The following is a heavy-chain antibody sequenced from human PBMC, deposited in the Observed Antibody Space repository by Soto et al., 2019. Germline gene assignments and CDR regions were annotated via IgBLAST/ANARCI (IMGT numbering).Heavy chain of an antibody. CDR2: IIPIFGTA. V-gene: IGHV1-69*13. D-gene: IGHD4-17*01. J-gene: IGHJ5*02. CDR3: ARGIKYGDYSRWLAP. CDR1: GGTFSSYA. Sequence: SLKVSCKASGGTFSSYAISWVRQAPGQGLEWMGGIIPIFGTANYAQKFQGRVTITADESTSTAYMELSSLRSEDTAVYYCARGIKYGDYSRWLAPWGPGPLVTVSS.